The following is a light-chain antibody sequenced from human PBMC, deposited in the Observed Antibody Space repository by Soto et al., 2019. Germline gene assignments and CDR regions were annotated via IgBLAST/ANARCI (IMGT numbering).Light chain of an antibody. J-gene: IGKJ1*01. Sequence: EIVMTQSPATLSVSPGERATLSCRATQSVSSNLAWYQQKPGQAPRLLIYGASTRATGIPARFSGSGSGTELNLTISSLQSEDFAVYYCQQYNNWPPWTFGRGTKVEIK. CDR2: GAS. CDR3: QQYNNWPPWT. CDR1: QSVSSN. V-gene: IGKV3-15*01.